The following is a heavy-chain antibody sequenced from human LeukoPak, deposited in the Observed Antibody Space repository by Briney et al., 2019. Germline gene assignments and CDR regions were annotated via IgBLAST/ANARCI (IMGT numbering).Heavy chain of an antibody. CDR2: ISYDGSND. V-gene: IGHV3-30-3*01. D-gene: IGHD1-26*01. CDR1: GFTFSSFA. CDR3: ARDAGGAFYWYFDL. J-gene: IGHJ2*01. Sequence: GGSLRLSCAASGFTFSSFAMHWVRQAPGKGLEWLAVISYDGSNDYYAGSLKGRFTMSRDNSRNTLYLQIKSLRPDDTAVYYCARDAGGAFYWYFDLWGRGTQVTVSS.